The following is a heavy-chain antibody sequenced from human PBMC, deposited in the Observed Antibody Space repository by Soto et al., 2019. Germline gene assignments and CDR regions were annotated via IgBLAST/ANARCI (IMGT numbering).Heavy chain of an antibody. CDR2: IYYSGST. D-gene: IGHD1-1*01. CDR1: GGSISSGDYY. Sequence: QVQLQESGPGLVKPSQTLSLTCTVSGGSISSGDYYWSWIRQPPGKGLEWIGYIYYSGSTYYNPSLKSRVTISVDTSKNQFSLKLSSVTAADTAVYYCARYWNDAGYYYYGMDVWGQGTTVTVSS. J-gene: IGHJ6*02. CDR3: ARYWNDAGYYYYGMDV. V-gene: IGHV4-30-4*01.